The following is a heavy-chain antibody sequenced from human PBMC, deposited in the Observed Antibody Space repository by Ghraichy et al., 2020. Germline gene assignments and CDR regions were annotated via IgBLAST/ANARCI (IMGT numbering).Heavy chain of an antibody. V-gene: IGHV1-69*13. CDR1: GGTFSSYA. Sequence: SVKVSCKASGGTFSSYAISWVRQAPGQGLEWMGGIIPIFGTANYAQKFQGRVTITADESTSTAYMELSSLRSEDTAVYYCARDRLRALAAAVPSYYYGMDVWGQGTTLTVSS. CDR3: ARDRLRALAAAVPSYYYGMDV. J-gene: IGHJ6*02. D-gene: IGHD6-13*01. CDR2: IIPIFGTA.